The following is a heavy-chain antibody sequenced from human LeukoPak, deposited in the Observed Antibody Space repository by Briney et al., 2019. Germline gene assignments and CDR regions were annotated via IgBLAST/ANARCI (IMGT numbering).Heavy chain of an antibody. CDR1: GFVFEEST. CDR3: ATGDEDSPMNFYH. D-gene: IGHD5-18*01. J-gene: IGHJ4*02. V-gene: IGHV3-43*01. CDR2: INWDGGTT. Sequence: PGGSLRLTCAACGFVFEESTMHWVRQAPGKGLEWVSLINWDGGTTHYAGSVKGRFTISRDNSKNSLYLQLNSLTSDDTALYYCATGDEDSPMNFYHWGQGTLVTVSS.